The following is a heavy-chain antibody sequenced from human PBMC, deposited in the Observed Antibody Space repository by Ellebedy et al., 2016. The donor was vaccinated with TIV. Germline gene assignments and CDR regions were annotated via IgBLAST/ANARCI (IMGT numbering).Heavy chain of an antibody. CDR3: ARPFGGNSVFLTSIVLRAFDI. CDR1: GDSVSSTNW. J-gene: IGHJ3*02. CDR2: IYHGGST. V-gene: IGHV4-4*02. D-gene: IGHD4-23*01. Sequence: MPSETLSLTCAVSGDSVSSTNWWSWVRQPPGKGLEWVGEIYHGGSTNYNPSLKSRVTISVDKSKNQLSLKLTSVTAADTAVYYCARPFGGNSVFLTSIVLRAFDIWGQGTMVTVSS.